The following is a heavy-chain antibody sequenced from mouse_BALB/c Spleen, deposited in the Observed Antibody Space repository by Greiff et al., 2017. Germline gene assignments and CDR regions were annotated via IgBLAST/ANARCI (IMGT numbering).Heavy chain of an antibody. Sequence: EVQLQQSGPGLVKPSQSLSLTCTVTGYSITSDYAWNWIRQFPGNKLEWMGYISYSGSTSYNPSLKSRISITRDTSKNQFFLQLNSVTTEDTATYYCARWAYGNYEGYFDYWGQGTTLTVSS. V-gene: IGHV3-2*02. CDR1: GYSITSDYA. CDR3: ARWAYGNYEGYFDY. J-gene: IGHJ2*01. CDR2: ISYSGST. D-gene: IGHD2-1*01.